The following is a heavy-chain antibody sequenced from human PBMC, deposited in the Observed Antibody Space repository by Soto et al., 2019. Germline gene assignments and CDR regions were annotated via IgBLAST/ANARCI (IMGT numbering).Heavy chain of an antibody. J-gene: IGHJ3*02. CDR2: ILVSGST. CDR3: AKATATGGGAFEI. V-gene: IGHV3-23*01. CDR1: GFICSSYD. Sequence: EVQMLESGGGLAQPGGSLRLSCAVSGFICSSYDMSWVRQAPGKGLEWVSTILVSGSTHYEDSVKGRFTLSRDTSRNTVYLQMNSLTAGDTAVYYCAKATATGGGAFEIYGQGTMVTVSS. D-gene: IGHD2-8*02.